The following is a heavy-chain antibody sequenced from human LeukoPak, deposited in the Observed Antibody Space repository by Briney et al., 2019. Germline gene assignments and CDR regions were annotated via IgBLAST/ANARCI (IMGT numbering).Heavy chain of an antibody. CDR3: PRPPGTNFDACDI. CDR1: GDSSTSYL. V-gene: IGHV5-51*01. J-gene: IGHJ3*02. CDR2: IYPADSDT. Sequence: LKSSCRGFGDSSTSYLFGWLRQMPGKGLEGMGGIYPADSDTKSNPSFQAQVTISGDKSITQAYLNWSAPEPSATAVYSCPRPPGTNFDACDIGGQGTMVTVPS. D-gene: IGHD1-7*01.